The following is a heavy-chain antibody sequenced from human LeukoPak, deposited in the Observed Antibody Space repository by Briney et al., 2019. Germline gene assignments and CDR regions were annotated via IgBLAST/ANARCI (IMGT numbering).Heavy chain of an antibody. D-gene: IGHD3-22*01. CDR1: GYTLTSYG. CDR2: ISAYNGNT. V-gene: IGHV1-18*01. Sequence: GASVKVSCNASGYTLTSYGISWVRQAPGQGLEWMGWISAYNGNTNYAQKLQGRVTMTTNTSTSTAYMELRSLRSDDTAVYYCARDLGWRDSSGSSDYWGQGTLVTVSS. J-gene: IGHJ4*02. CDR3: ARDLGWRDSSGSSDY.